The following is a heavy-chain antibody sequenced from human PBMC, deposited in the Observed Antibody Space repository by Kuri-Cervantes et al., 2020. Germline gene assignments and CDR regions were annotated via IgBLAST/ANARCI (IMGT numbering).Heavy chain of an antibody. J-gene: IGHJ4*02. Sequence: GESLKISCAASGFTFSSYSMNWVRQAPGKGLEWVSSISSSSSYIYYADSVKGRFTISRDNAKNSLYLQMNSLRAEDTAVYYCAKRYCSRTSCYMSLDYWGQGTLVTVSS. CDR1: GFTFSSYS. V-gene: IGHV3-21*04. CDR2: ISSSSSYI. CDR3: AKRYCSRTSCYMSLDY. D-gene: IGHD2-2*02.